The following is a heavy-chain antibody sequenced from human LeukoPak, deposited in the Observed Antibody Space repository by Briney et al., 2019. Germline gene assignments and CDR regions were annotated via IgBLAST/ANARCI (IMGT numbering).Heavy chain of an antibody. J-gene: IGHJ1*01. Sequence: GGSLRLSCVASGFTVSDHYLDWVRQAPGKGLEWVGLIRKKSDRYTTEYAASVKGRFTISRDDSTNSVYLQMSSLKSEDTAVYYCADIGGGGSNTRWGEGTVVTVSS. CDR1: GFTVSDHY. CDR3: ADIGGGGSNTR. V-gene: IGHV3-72*01. CDR2: IRKKSDRYTT. D-gene: IGHD2-15*01.